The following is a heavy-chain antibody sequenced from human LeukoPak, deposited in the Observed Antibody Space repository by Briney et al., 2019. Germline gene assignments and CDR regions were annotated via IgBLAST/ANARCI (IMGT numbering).Heavy chain of an antibody. CDR1: GGSISSYY. CDR2: IYTSGST. J-gene: IGHJ5*02. V-gene: IGHV4-4*07. CDR3: ARDLIAAAAGNWFDP. D-gene: IGHD6-13*01. Sequence: KRSETLSLTSTVSGGSISSYYWSWIRQPAGKGLEWIGRIYTSGSTNYNPSLKSRVTMSVDTSKNQFSLKLSSVTAADTAVYYCARDLIAAAAGNWFDPWGQGTLVTVSS.